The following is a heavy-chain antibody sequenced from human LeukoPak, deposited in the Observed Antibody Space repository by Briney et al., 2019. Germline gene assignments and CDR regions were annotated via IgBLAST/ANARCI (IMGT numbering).Heavy chain of an antibody. CDR2: INPNSGGT. CDR1: GYTFTDYY. V-gene: IGHV1-2*02. D-gene: IGHD6-13*01. Sequence: ASVKVSCKASGYTFTDYYMHWVRQAPGQGLEWMGWINPNSGGTNYAQKFQGRVTMTRDTSISTAYMELRRLRSDDTAVYYCATEGGSSNWYYFDYWGQGTPVTVSS. CDR3: ATEGGSSNWYYFDY. J-gene: IGHJ4*02.